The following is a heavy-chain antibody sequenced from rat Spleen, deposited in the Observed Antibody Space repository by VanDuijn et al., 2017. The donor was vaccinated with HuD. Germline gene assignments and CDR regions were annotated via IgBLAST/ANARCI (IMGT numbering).Heavy chain of an antibody. Sequence: EVQLVESGGGLVQPGRSLKLSCAASGFTFSNYDMAWVRQAPTEGLEWVASISTHGGNIYHRDSVKGRFTISRDVAKSTLYLQMNNLRSEDTATYYCATGPRILRLDWFAYWGQGTLVTVSS. J-gene: IGHJ3*01. V-gene: IGHV5-25*01. CDR3: ATGPRILRLDWFAY. D-gene: IGHD1-6*01. CDR2: ISTHGGNI. CDR1: GFTFSNYD.